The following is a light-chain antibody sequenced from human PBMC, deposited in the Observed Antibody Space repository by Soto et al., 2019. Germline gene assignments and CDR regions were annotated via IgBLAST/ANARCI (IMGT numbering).Light chain of an antibody. V-gene: IGKV3-11*01. CDR3: QQRSNWRWT. Sequence: EIVLTQSPATLSLSPGERATLSCRASQSVSSYLAWYQQKPGQAPRLLIYDASNRATGIPARFSGGGSGTDFTLTISSLEPEDFAVYYCQQRSNWRWTFGQGTKVEIK. CDR1: QSVSSY. CDR2: DAS. J-gene: IGKJ1*01.